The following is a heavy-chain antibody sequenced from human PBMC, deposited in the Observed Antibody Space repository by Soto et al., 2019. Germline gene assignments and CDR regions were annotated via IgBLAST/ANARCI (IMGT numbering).Heavy chain of an antibody. V-gene: IGHV1-69*04. J-gene: IGHJ4*02. D-gene: IGHD6-13*01. CDR1: GGTFRSYT. Sequence: SVKVSCKASGGTFRSYTISWVRQAPGQGLEWMGRIIPILGIANYAQKFQGRVTITADKSTSTAYMELSSLRSEDTAVYYCARDLRGAAAASDYYFDYWGQGTLVTVSS. CDR2: IIPILGIA. CDR3: ARDLRGAAAASDYYFDY.